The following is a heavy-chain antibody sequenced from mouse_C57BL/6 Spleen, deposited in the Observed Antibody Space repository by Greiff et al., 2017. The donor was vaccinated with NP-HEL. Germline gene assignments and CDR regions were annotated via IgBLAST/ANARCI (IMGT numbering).Heavy chain of an antibody. CDR2: ISNLAYSI. CDR1: GFTFSDYG. CDR3: ARQGTTVSWYFDV. Sequence: DVKLVESGGGLVQPGGSLKLSCAASGFTFSDYGMAWVRQAPRKGPEWVAFISNLAYSIYYADTVTGRFTISRENAKNTLYLEMRSLRSEDTAMYYCARQGTTVSWYFDVWGTGTTVTVSS. D-gene: IGHD1-1*01. V-gene: IGHV5-15*01. J-gene: IGHJ1*03.